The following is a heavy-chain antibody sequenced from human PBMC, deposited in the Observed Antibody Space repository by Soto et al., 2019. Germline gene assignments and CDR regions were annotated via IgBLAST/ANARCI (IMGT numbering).Heavy chain of an antibody. J-gene: IGHJ4*02. Sequence: GGSLRLSCAASGFTVSSNYMSWVRQAPGKGLEWVSVIYSGGSTYYADSVKGRFTISRDNSKNTLYLQMNSLRAEDTAVYYCARAVPQMAVDYWGQGTLVTVSS. CDR2: IYSGGST. CDR1: GFTVSSNY. V-gene: IGHV3-66*02. CDR3: ARAVPQMAVDY.